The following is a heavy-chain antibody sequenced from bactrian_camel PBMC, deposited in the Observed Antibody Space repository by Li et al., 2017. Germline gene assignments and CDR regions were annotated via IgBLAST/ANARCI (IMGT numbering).Heavy chain of an antibody. CDR2: TGNNGLM. CDR3: TARYEFGLGACRGVGGLGF. J-gene: IGHJ6*01. D-gene: IGHD1*01. Sequence: QVQLVESGGGSVQAGGSLRLSCTASEYISAIGWFRQASGKEREGVAATGNNGLMIYADSVKGRFTISKDNRKNILYLQMNSLTPGDTAMYYCTARYEFGLGACRGVGGLGFWGQGTQVTVS. CDR1: EYISA. V-gene: IGHV3S53*01.